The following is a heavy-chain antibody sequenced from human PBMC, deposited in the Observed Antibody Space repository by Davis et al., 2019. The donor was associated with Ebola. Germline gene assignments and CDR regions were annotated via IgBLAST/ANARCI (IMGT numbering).Heavy chain of an antibody. D-gene: IGHD4-17*01. CDR2: IYYSGST. Sequence: MPGGSLRLSCTVSGGSISSYYWSWIRQPPGKGLEWIGYIYYSGSTNYNPSLKSRVTISVDTSKNQFSLKLSSVTAADTAVYYCARAMTTVTRNSGYYYYYGMDVWGQGTTVTVSS. CDR1: GGSISSYY. J-gene: IGHJ6*02. CDR3: ARAMTTVTRNSGYYYYYGMDV. V-gene: IGHV4-59*01.